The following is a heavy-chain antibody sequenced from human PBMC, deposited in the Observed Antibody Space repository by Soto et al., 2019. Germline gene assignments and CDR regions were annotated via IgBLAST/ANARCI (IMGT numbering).Heavy chain of an antibody. Sequence: GGSLRLPCTGSGFTYGGYAMSWVRPATGKGLEWVGFIRSKAYGGTTEYAASVKGRFTISRDDSKSIAYLQMNSLKTEDTAVYYCTRDNLGGYEAPWDFWGQGTPVTVSS. V-gene: IGHV3-49*04. J-gene: IGHJ4*02. CDR2: IRSKAYGGTT. CDR3: TRDNLGGYEAPWDF. CDR1: GFTYGGYA. D-gene: IGHD5-12*01.